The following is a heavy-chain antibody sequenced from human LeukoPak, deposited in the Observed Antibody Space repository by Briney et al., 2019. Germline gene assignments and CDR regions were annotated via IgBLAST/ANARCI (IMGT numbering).Heavy chain of an antibody. D-gene: IGHD3-9*01. CDR2: INSDGSTT. Sequence: GGSLRLSCAASGFAFSSYWMHWVRQAPGKGLVWVSRINSDGSTTSYADSVKGRFTISRENAKKTMYLQMNSLRVEDTAVYYCARGTDDIDIWGQGTMVTVSS. CDR1: GFAFSSYW. V-gene: IGHV3-74*01. J-gene: IGHJ3*02. CDR3: ARGTDDIDI.